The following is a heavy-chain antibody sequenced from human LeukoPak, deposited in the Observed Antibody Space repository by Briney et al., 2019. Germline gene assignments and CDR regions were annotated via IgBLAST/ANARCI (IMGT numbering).Heavy chain of an antibody. Sequence: GGSLRLSCAASGFTFSSYAMSWVRQAPGKGLEWVSVIYSGGSTYYADSVKGRFTISRDNSKNTLYLQMNSLRAEDTAVYYCAREKTWCSSTSCYMGGAFDIWGQGTMVTVSS. V-gene: IGHV3-53*01. CDR3: AREKTWCSSTSCYMGGAFDI. CDR1: GFTFSSYA. D-gene: IGHD2-2*02. J-gene: IGHJ3*02. CDR2: IYSGGST.